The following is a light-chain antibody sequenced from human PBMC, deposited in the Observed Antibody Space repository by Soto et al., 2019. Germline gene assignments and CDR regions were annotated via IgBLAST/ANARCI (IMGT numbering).Light chain of an antibody. CDR2: LNSDGSH. CDR3: QTWGTGIHYV. CDR1: SGHSSYA. V-gene: IGLV4-69*01. Sequence: QLVLTQSPSASASLGASVKLTCTLSSGHSSYAIAWHQQQPEKGPRYLMKLNSDGSHSKEDGIPDRFSGSSSGAERYLTISSLQSEDEADYYCQTWGTGIHYVFGTGTKLTVL. J-gene: IGLJ1*01.